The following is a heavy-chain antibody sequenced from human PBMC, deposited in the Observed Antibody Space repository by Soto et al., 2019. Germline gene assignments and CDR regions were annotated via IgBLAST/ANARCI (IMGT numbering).Heavy chain of an antibody. J-gene: IGHJ4*02. CDR2: ISTYSGNT. V-gene: IGHV1-18*03. CDR3: VRVNEGVYYDSSGYYDF. Sequence: AASVKVSCRASGYRFSSYGICWVRQAPGRGLQWMGWISTYSGNTNFAQDFRDGLTMTTDTSTNTAYMELRSLRSDDMAVYYCVRVNEGVYYDSSGYYDFGGQGTLVKVSS. CDR1: GYRFSSYG. D-gene: IGHD3-22*01.